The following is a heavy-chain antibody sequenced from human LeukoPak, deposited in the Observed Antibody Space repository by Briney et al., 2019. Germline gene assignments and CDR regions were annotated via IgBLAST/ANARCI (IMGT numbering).Heavy chain of an antibody. V-gene: IGHV1-69*05. J-gene: IGHJ4*02. CDR3: ARSGYCSGTSCYAEGLDY. Sequence: ASVKVSCKASGGTFSSYAISWVRQAPGQGLEWMGGIIPIFGTANYAQKFQGRVTITTDESTSTAYMELRSLRSDDTAVYYCARSGYCSGTSCYAEGLDYWGQGTLVTVSS. CDR2: IIPIFGTA. CDR1: GGTFSSYA. D-gene: IGHD2-2*01.